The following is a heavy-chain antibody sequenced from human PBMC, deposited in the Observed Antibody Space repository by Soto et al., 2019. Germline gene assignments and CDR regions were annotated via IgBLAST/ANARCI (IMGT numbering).Heavy chain of an antibody. Sequence: QVQLVQSGAEVKKPGASVKVSCKASGYTFTSYDINWVRQATGQGLEWMGWMNPNSGNTGYAQKFQGRVTMTRNTSISTAYMELSSLRSEDTAVYYCARGQQPVVIFGVVAPYYYYYMDVWGKGTTVTVSS. CDR1: GYTFTSYD. V-gene: IGHV1-8*01. J-gene: IGHJ6*03. CDR3: ARGQQPVVIFGVVAPYYYYYMDV. CDR2: MNPNSGNT. D-gene: IGHD3-3*01.